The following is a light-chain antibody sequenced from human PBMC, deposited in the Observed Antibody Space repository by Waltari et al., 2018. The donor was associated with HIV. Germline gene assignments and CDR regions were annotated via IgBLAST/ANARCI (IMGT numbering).Light chain of an antibody. CDR2: EVS. CDR1: DVHDSEY. Sequence: QSALTQPASVSGSPGQSITIPCDVHDSEYVSWYQQHPGKAPKVIIYEVSNRPSGLSFRFSGSKSGNTATLTISGLQPEDEADYFCTSYVSGSTPVFGRGTKVTVL. V-gene: IGLV2-14*01. CDR3: TSYVSGSTPV. J-gene: IGLJ2*01.